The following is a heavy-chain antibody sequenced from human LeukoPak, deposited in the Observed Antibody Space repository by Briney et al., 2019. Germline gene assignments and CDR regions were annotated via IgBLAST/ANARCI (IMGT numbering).Heavy chain of an antibody. CDR3: ARDYSKYGVDYGRDV. J-gene: IGHJ6*02. Sequence: SETLSLTCTVSGGSISRYYWSWIRQPPGKGLEWIGYIDYSGSTNYNPTLKSRVTISVDTSKNQFSLKLDAVTAADTAVYYCARDYSKYGVDYGRDVWGQGTTVTASS. CDR1: GGSISRYY. D-gene: IGHD4-11*01. CDR2: IDYSGST. V-gene: IGHV4-59*01.